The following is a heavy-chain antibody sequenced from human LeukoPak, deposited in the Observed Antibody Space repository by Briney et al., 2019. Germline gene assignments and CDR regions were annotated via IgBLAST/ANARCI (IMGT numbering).Heavy chain of an antibody. Sequence: SETLSLTCTVSGGSISSYYWSWIRQPPGKGLEWIGYIYYSGSTNYNPSLKSRVTISVDTSKNQFSLKLSSVTAADAAVYYCARRDDVAGYYGSGSYYKDNWFDPWGQGTLVTVSS. D-gene: IGHD3-10*01. CDR3: ARRDDVAGYYGSGSYYKDNWFDP. CDR1: GGSISSYY. J-gene: IGHJ5*02. CDR2: IYYSGST. V-gene: IGHV4-59*08.